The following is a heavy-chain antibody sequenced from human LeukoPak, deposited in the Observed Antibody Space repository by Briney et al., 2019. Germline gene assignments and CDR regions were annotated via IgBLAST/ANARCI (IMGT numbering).Heavy chain of an antibody. D-gene: IGHD2-15*01. J-gene: IGHJ4*02. CDR2: ISGSGGST. CDR3: AKCCSGGSCYNPSLPSRTSTYYFDY. V-gene: IGHV3-23*01. Sequence: GGSPRLSCAASGFTFSSYAMSWVRQAPGKGLEWVSAISGSGGSTYYADSVKGRFTISRDNSKNTLYLQMNSLRAEDTAVYYCAKCCSGGSCYNPSLPSRTSTYYFDYWGQGTLVTVSS. CDR1: GFTFSSYA.